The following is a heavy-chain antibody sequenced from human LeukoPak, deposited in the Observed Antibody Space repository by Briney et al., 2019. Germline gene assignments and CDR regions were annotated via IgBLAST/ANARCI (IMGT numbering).Heavy chain of an antibody. J-gene: IGHJ4*02. CDR3: SREAVDCSGTSCFTRSYDC. CDR2: IRTKAHGETT. D-gene: IGHD2-2*02. V-gene: IGHV3-49*03. CDR1: RFTFGDYA. Sequence: GGSLRLSCTASRFTFGDYAMSWFRQAPGKGLEWVGFIRTKAHGETTEYAASVKGRFTISRDDSKSIAYLQMNSLKTEDTAVYYCSREAVDCSGTSCFTRSYDCWGQGTLVTVSS.